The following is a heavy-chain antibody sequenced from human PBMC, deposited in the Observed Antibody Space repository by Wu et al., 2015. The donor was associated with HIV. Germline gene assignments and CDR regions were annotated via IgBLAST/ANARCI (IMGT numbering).Heavy chain of an antibody. V-gene: IGHV1-18*01. J-gene: IGHJ6*03. CDR1: GYTFTSFG. CDR3: VRDGYYYDSSGYYDYYYMDV. D-gene: IGHD3-22*01. Sequence: QVQLVQSGPDVKKPGASVKVSCKASGYTFTSFGISWVRQAPGQGLEWMGWISAYNGNTHYPQKLQGRVTMTTDTSTSTVYMELRSLRSDDTAVYYCVRDGYYYDSSGYYDYYYMDVWGKGTTVTVSS. CDR2: ISAYNGNT.